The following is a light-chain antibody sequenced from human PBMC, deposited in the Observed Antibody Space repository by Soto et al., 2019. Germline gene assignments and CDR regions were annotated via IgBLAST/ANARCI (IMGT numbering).Light chain of an antibody. J-gene: IGLJ2*01. V-gene: IGLV2-14*03. Sequence: QSALTQPASVSGSPGQSITISCTGTSSDVGDYDYVSWYQQHPGKAPKLMIYDVYVRPSGVSNRFSGSKSANTASLTISGLQAEDEADYYCSSYRSSTTSVFGGGTKVTVL. CDR3: SSYRSSTTSV. CDR2: DVY. CDR1: SSDVGDYDY.